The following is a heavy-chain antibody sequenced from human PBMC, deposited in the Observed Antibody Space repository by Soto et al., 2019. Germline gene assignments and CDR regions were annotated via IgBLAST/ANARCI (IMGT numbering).Heavy chain of an antibody. CDR2: INPNSGGT. D-gene: IGHD3-10*01. Sequence: QVQLVQSGAEVKKPGASVKVSCKASGYTFTGYYMHWVRQAPGQGLEWMGWINPNSGGTNYAQKFQGRVTMTRDTSISTAYMELSRLRSDDTAVYYCARVGLGITMVRVGPFDPWGQGTLVTVSS. CDR3: ARVGLGITMVRVGPFDP. CDR1: GYTFTGYY. J-gene: IGHJ5*02. V-gene: IGHV1-2*02.